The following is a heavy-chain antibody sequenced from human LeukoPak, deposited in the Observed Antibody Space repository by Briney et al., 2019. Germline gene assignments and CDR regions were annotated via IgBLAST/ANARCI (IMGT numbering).Heavy chain of an antibody. V-gene: IGHV1-2*02. D-gene: IGHD3-22*01. Sequence: ASVKVSCKASGYTFTGYYIHWVRQAPGQGLEWMGWINPNNGGTNYAQKFQGRVIMTRDTSISTAYMEVSRLTSDDTAVYYCAEDTYYYESSGYYVFDYWGQGTLVTVSS. CDR3: AEDTYYYESSGYYVFDY. J-gene: IGHJ4*02. CDR1: GYTFTGYY. CDR2: INPNNGGT.